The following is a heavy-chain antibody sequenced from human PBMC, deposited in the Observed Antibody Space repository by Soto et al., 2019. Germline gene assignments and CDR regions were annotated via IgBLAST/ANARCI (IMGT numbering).Heavy chain of an antibody. CDR1: GFTFSSYG. V-gene: IGHV3-30*18. J-gene: IGHJ6*02. CDR3: AKDIAAAATSYGMDV. CDR2: ISYDGSNK. Sequence: PGGSLRLSCAASGFTFSSYGMHWVRQAPGKGLEWVAVISYDGSNKYYADSVKGRFTISRDNSKNTLYLQMNSLRAEDTAVYYCAKDIAAAATSYGMDVWGQGTTVTVS. D-gene: IGHD6-13*01.